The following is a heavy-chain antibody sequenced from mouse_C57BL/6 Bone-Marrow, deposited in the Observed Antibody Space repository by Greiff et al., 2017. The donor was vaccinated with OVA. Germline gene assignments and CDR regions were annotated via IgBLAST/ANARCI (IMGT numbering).Heavy chain of an antibody. V-gene: IGHV1-81*01. J-gene: IGHJ1*03. D-gene: IGHD4-1*01. CDR1: GYTFTSYG. Sequence: VKLVESGAELARPGASVKLSCKASGYTFTSYGISWVKQRTGQGLEWIGEIYPRSGNTYYNEKFKGKATLTADKSSSTAYMELRSLTSEDSAVYFCARNWTSYWYFDVWGTGTTVTVSS. CDR2: IYPRSGNT. CDR3: ARNWTSYWYFDV.